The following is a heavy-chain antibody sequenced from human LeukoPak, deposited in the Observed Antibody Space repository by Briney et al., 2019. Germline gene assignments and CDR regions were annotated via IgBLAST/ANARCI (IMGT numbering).Heavy chain of an antibody. V-gene: IGHV1-2*06. J-gene: IGHJ4*02. D-gene: IGHD3-22*01. Sequence: ASVKVSCKASGYTFTRYYMHWVRQAPGQGLEWMGPINPNSGGTHYAQKFQGRVTMTRDTSISTAYMELSRLRSDAPAVYYCAREGYYDSSGHSGFDYWGQGTLVTVSS. CDR1: GYTFTRYY. CDR3: AREGYYDSSGHSGFDY. CDR2: INPNSGGT.